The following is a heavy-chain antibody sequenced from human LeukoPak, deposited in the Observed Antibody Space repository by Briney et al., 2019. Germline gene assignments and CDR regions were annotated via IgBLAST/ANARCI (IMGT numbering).Heavy chain of an antibody. V-gene: IGHV4-39*07. D-gene: IGHD2-15*01. J-gene: IGHJ6*03. Sequence: SEALSLTCTVSGGSISSSSYYWAWIRQPPGKGLEWIGSIHYSGSTYYNPSLQSRVAISIDTSKNQFSLKLRFVTAADTAVYYCARVRCSGGSCPYYYYYYMDVWGKGTTVTVSS. CDR2: IHYSGST. CDR3: ARVRCSGGSCPYYYYYYMDV. CDR1: GGSISSSSYY.